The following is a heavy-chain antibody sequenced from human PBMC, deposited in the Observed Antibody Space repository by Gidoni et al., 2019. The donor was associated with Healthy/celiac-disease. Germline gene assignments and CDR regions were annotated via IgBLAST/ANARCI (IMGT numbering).Heavy chain of an antibody. J-gene: IGHJ3*02. CDR3: ARLRCSSTSCYMGDAFDI. Sequence: QLQLQESGPGLVQPSETLSLTCTVSGGSISSSSYYWGWIRQPPGKGLEWLGSIYYRGVTYYNPSLKSRVTISVDTSKNQFSLKLSSVTAADTAVYYCARLRCSSTSCYMGDAFDIWGQGTMVTVSS. V-gene: IGHV4-39*01. CDR1: GGSISSSSYY. CDR2: IYYRGVT. D-gene: IGHD2-2*02.